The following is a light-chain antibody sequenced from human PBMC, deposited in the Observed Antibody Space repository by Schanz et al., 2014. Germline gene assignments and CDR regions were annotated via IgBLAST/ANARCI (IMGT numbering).Light chain of an antibody. CDR1: QSVISIY. Sequence: EIVLTQSPGTLSLSSGERATLSCRASQSVISIYVAWYQQKPGQPPRLLIFGASSRATGIPDRFSGSGSGTDFTLTISRLEPEDFAVYYCQQYGSSVSYTFGQGTKLEIK. J-gene: IGKJ2*01. CDR2: GAS. CDR3: QQYGSSVSYT. V-gene: IGKV3-20*01.